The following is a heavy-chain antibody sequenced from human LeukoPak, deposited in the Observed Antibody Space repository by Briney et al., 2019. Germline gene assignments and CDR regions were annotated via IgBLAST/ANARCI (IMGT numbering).Heavy chain of an antibody. D-gene: IGHD3-3*01. J-gene: IGHJ4*02. Sequence: GGSLRLSCAASGFTFSSYAMSWVRQAPGKRLEWVSGIGGSGSRTYYADSVKGRFTISRDNSKNTLYLQMNSLRAEDTAVYYCAKDIDFDYFDYWGQGTLVTVSS. CDR1: GFTFSSYA. CDR2: IGGSGSRT. CDR3: AKDIDFDYFDY. V-gene: IGHV3-23*01.